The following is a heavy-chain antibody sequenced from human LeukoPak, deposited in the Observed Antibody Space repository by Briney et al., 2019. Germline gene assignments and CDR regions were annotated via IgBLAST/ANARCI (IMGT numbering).Heavy chain of an antibody. J-gene: IGHJ4*02. Sequence: GASVKVSCKASGYTFTGYYMHRVRQAPGQGLEWMGWINPNSGGTNYAQKFQGRVTMTRDTSISTAYMELSRLRSDDTAVYYCARLYYYDSSGYYPDYWGQGTLVTVSS. V-gene: IGHV1-2*02. CDR3: ARLYYYDSSGYYPDY. CDR1: GYTFTGYY. CDR2: INPNSGGT. D-gene: IGHD3-22*01.